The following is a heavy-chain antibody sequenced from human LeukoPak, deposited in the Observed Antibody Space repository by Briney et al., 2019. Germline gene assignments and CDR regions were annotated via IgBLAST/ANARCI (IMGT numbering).Heavy chain of an antibody. V-gene: IGHV4-59*08. CDR2: IYYSGSI. CDR3: ARHGGWLAGARN. Sequence: SSETLSLTCTVSGGSISNYYWSWIRQSPGKGLEWIGYIYYSGSINYNPSLKSRVTISVDTSKNQFSLKLTSVTAADTAVYYCARHGGWLAGARNWGQGTLVTVSS. D-gene: IGHD6-19*01. CDR1: GGSISNYY. J-gene: IGHJ4*02.